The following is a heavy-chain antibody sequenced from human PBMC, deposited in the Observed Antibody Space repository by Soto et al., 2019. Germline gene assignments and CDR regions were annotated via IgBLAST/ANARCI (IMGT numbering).Heavy chain of an antibody. J-gene: IGHJ4*02. D-gene: IGHD6-19*01. CDR3: ARESRGRGLWLNYYFDY. Sequence: ASVKVSCKASGYTFTSYGISWVRQAPGQGLEWMGWISAYNGNTNYAQKLQGRVTMTTDTSTSTAYMELRSLRSDDTAVYYCARESRGRGLWLNYYFDYWGQGTLVTVYS. CDR1: GYTFTSYG. V-gene: IGHV1-18*04. CDR2: ISAYNGNT.